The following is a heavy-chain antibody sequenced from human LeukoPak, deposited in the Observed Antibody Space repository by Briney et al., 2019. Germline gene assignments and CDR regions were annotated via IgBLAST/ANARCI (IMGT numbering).Heavy chain of an antibody. CDR1: GYTFTSYG. D-gene: IGHD6-13*01. J-gene: IGHJ3*02. Sequence: ASVKVSCKASGYTFTSYGISWVRQAPRQGLGWMGWISAYNGNTTYAQKLQGRVTMTTDTSTSTAYMKLKSLRSDDTAVYYSARGVRYSSSWHLFAAFDTWGQGTMVTVSS. CDR2: ISAYNGNT. V-gene: IGHV1-18*01. CDR3: ARGVRYSSSWHLFAAFDT.